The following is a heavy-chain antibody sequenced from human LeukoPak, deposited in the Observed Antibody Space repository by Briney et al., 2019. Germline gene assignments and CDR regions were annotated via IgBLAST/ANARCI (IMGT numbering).Heavy chain of an antibody. CDR2: INPNSGGT. D-gene: IGHD2-15*01. CDR1: GYTFAGYY. V-gene: IGHV1-2*04. Sequence: RASVKVSCNASGYTFAGYYMHWVRQAPGQGLEWMGWINPNSGGTNYAQKFQGWVTMTRDTSISTAYMELSRLRSDDTAVYYCARRGYCSGGSCYHFDYWGQGTLVTVSS. CDR3: ARRGYCSGGSCYHFDY. J-gene: IGHJ4*02.